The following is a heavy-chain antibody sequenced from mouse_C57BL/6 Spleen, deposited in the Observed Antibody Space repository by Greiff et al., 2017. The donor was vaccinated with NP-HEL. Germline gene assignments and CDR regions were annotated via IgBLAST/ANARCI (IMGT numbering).Heavy chain of an antibody. CDR3: RGCVGSDPFDY. Sequence: VQLQQSGAELVRPGASVTLSCKASGYTFTGYEMHWVKQTPVHGLEWIGAIDPDTGGTTYNEKFKGKAILTADKSSSTAYMQLSSLTSEDSAVYYCRGCVGSDPFDYWGQGTTLTVSS. CDR1: GYTFTGYE. V-gene: IGHV1-15*01. J-gene: IGHJ2*01. CDR2: IDPDTGGT. D-gene: IGHD3-2*02.